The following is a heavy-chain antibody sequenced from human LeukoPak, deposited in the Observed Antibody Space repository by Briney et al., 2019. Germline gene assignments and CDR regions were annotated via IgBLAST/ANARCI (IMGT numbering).Heavy chain of an antibody. CDR3: ARDSGGPAVP. V-gene: IGHV4-61*02. J-gene: IGHJ5*02. CDR1: GGSISSGSYY. D-gene: IGHD3-16*01. Sequence: SETLSLTCTVSGGSISSGSYYWSWIRQPAGKGLEWIGRIYTSGSTNYNPSLKSRVTISVDTSKNQFSLKLSSVTAADTAVYYCARDSGGPAVPWGQGTLVTVSS. CDR2: IYTSGST.